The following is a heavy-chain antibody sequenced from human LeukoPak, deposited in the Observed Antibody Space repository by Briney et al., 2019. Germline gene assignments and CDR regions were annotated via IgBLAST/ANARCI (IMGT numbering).Heavy chain of an antibody. J-gene: IGHJ4*02. D-gene: IGHD6-6*01. CDR1: GYTFNGYY. CDR2: INPNNGGT. Sequence: ASVKVSCKSSGYTFNGYYMHWVRQAPGQGLEWMGWINPNNGGTKYAQNFQGRVTMTRDTSISTAYMELDRLNFDDTAVYYCARAMKGGIAARLSVKEKAADYWGQGTLVTVSS. V-gene: IGHV1-2*02. CDR3: ARAMKGGIAARLSVKEKAADY.